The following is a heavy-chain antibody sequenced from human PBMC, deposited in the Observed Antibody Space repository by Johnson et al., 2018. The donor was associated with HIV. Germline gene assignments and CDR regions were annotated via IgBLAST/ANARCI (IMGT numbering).Heavy chain of an antibody. V-gene: IGHV3-66*01. CDR2: IYSGGST. CDR3: AKVFSVELPAFDI. CDR1: GFTVSSNY. J-gene: IGHJ3*02. Sequence: VQLVESGGGLVQPGGSLRLSCAASGFTVSSNYMSWVRQAPGKGLEWVSVIYSGGSTYYADSVKGRFTISRDNSKNTLYLQMNSLRAEDTAVYYCAKVFSVELPAFDIWGQGTMVTVSS. D-gene: IGHD1-26*01.